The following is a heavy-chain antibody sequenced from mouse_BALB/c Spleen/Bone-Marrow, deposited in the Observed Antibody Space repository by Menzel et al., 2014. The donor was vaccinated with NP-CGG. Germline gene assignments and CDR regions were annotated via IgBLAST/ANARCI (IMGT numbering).Heavy chain of an antibody. J-gene: IGHJ3*01. CDR3: ARAFYYGSTYEGFVY. D-gene: IGHD1-1*01. Sequence: VQRVESGPGLVEPSQSLSITCTVSGFSLTGYGVNWARQPPGKGLEWLGMIWGDGSIDYNSTLKSRLSISKDNSKSQVFLKMNSQQTDDTARYYCARAFYYGSTYEGFVYWGQGTLVTVSA. CDR1: GFSLTGYG. CDR2: IWGDGSI. V-gene: IGHV2-6-7*01.